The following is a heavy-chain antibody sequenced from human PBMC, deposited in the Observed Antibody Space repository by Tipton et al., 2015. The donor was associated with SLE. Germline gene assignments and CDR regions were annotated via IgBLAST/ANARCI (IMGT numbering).Heavy chain of an antibody. D-gene: IGHD6-13*01. CDR2: IHYSGST. Sequence: TLSLTCTVSGGSIESSPYYWGWIRQPPGKGLEWIGDIHYSGSTNYNPSLKSRVTISVDTSKNQFSLKLSSVTAADTAVYYCARALQLAPGYFDDWGQGTLVTVSS. CDR1: GGSIESSPYY. CDR3: ARALQLAPGYFDD. J-gene: IGHJ4*02. V-gene: IGHV4-61*05.